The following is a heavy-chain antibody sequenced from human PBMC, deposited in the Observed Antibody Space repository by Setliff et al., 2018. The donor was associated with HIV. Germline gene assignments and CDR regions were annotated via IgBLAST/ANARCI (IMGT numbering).Heavy chain of an antibody. D-gene: IGHD6-13*01. CDR2: IHHSGIT. J-gene: IGHJ4*02. Sequence: SETLSLTCAVYGGSFSGYYWGWIRQPPGKGLEWIGEIHHSGITNYNPSLKSRVTISIDTSKNQFSLKLSSVTAADTAIYYCARRMAAGTFDYWGQGTLVTVSS. CDR1: GGSFSGYY. V-gene: IGHV4-34*01. CDR3: ARRMAAGTFDY.